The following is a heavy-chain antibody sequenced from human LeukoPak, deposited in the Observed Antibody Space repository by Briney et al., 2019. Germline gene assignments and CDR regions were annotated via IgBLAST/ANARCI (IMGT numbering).Heavy chain of an antibody. J-gene: IGHJ4*02. CDR3: ARRDIVVIVSASDY. V-gene: IGHV3-23*01. CDR1: GFTFSSYA. CDR2: ISGSGGST. D-gene: IGHD2-15*01. Sequence: GGSLRLSCAASGFTFSSYAMSWVRQAPGKGLVWVSAISGSGGSTYYADSVKGRFTISRDNSKNTLYLQMNSLRAEDTAVYYCARRDIVVIVSASDYWGQGTLVTVSS.